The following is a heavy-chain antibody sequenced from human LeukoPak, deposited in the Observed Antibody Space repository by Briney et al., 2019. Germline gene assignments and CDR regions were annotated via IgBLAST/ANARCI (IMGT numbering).Heavy chain of an antibody. CDR1: GFTFSSYA. CDR3: ATHQPQTYYFDY. J-gene: IGHJ4*02. Sequence: GGSLRLSCAASGFTFSSYAMSWVRQAPGKGLEWVSAISGSGGSTYYADSVKGRFTISRDNSKNTLYLQMNSLRAEDTAVYCCATHQPQTYYFDYWGQGTLVTVSS. D-gene: IGHD2-2*01. V-gene: IGHV3-23*01. CDR2: ISGSGGST.